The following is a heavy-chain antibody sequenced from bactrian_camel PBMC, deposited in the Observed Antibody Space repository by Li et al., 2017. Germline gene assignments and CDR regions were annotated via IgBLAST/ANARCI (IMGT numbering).Heavy chain of an antibody. Sequence: VQLVESGGGSVQAGESLRLSCAASGFTFSRSAMNWVRQAPGKGLEWVSASSGGTLYADSVKGRFTVSRDNAKNTLYLQLNSLKTEDTAMYYCARSDGNYNSGSYQLTYWGQGTQVTVS. J-gene: IGHJ4*01. V-gene: IGHV3S40*01. CDR1: GFTFSRSA. D-gene: IGHD2*01. CDR3: ARSDGNYNSGSYQLTY. CDR2: SSGGT.